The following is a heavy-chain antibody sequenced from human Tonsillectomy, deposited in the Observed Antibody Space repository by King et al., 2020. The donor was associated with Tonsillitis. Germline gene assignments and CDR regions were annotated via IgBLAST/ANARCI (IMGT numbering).Heavy chain of an antibody. J-gene: IGHJ5*01. D-gene: IGHD6-19*01. V-gene: IGHV1-2*02. CDR1: GYTFTDYF. Sequence: QLVQSGAEVKKPGASVKVSCKASGYTFTDYFVHWVRQAPGQGLEYMGWINPNSGGTNYAQNFQGRVTMTMDTSITTVYMEVSSLSPDDTAVYYCARDLLEAVAVYFFASWGQGTLVTVSS. CDR3: ARDLLEAVAVYFFAS. CDR2: INPNSGGT.